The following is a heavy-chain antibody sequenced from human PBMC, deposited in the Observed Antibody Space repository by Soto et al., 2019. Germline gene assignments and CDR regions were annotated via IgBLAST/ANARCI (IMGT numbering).Heavy chain of an antibody. V-gene: IGHV4-59*01. D-gene: IGHD6-13*01. CDR2: IYYSGST. CDR1: GGCMSSYC. Sequence: SETLSLTCTVSGGCMSSYCWSWIRQPPGKGLEWIGYIYYSGSTNYNPSLKSRVTISVDTSKNQFSLKLSSVTAADTAVYYCAREIAAATHFDYWGQGTLVTVSS. J-gene: IGHJ4*02. CDR3: AREIAAATHFDY.